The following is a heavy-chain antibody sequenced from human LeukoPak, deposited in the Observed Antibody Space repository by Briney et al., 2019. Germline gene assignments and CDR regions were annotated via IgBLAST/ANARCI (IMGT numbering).Heavy chain of an antibody. D-gene: IGHD2-21*02. V-gene: IGHV1-69*13. CDR1: GGTFSSYA. CDR2: IIPIFGTA. Sequence: ASVKVSCKASGGTFSSYAISWARQAPGQGFEWMGGIIPIFGTANYAQKFQGRVTITADESTSTAYMELSSLRSEDTAVYYCARLYCGGDCYSEVGYGMDVWGQGTTVTVSS. J-gene: IGHJ6*02. CDR3: ARLYCGGDCYSEVGYGMDV.